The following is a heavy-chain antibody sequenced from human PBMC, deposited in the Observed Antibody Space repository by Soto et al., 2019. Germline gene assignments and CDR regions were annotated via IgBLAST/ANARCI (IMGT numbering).Heavy chain of an antibody. CDR1: GFTFTSSA. V-gene: IGHV1-58*01. Sequence: EASVKVSCKASGFTFTSSAVQWVRQARGQRLEWIGWIVVGSGNTNYAQKFQERVTITRDMSTSTAYMELGSLRSEDTAVYYCAADWDDFWSGYPDYYYYGMDVWGQGTTVTVSS. CDR3: AADWDDFWSGYPDYYYYGMDV. D-gene: IGHD3-3*01. J-gene: IGHJ6*02. CDR2: IVVGSGNT.